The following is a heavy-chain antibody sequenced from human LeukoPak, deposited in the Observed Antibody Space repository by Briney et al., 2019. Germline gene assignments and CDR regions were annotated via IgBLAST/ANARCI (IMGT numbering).Heavy chain of an antibody. J-gene: IGHJ4*02. Sequence: SQTLSLTCTVSGGSISSGDYYWSWIRQPPGKGLEWIGYIYYSGSTYYNPSLKGRVTISVDTSKNQFSLKLSSVTAADTAVYYCARGLLWFGELLYYFDYWGQGTLVTVSS. D-gene: IGHD3-10*01. V-gene: IGHV4-30-4*01. CDR3: ARGLLWFGELLYYFDY. CDR1: GGSISSGDYY. CDR2: IYYSGST.